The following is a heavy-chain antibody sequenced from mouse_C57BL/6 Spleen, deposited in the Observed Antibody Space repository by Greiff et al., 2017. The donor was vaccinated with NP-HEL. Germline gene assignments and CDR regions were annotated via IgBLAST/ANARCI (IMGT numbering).Heavy chain of an antibody. CDR2: ISSGSSTI. CDR3: ASPPYDEGYYAMDY. CDR1: GFTFSDYG. V-gene: IGHV5-17*01. Sequence: EVQVVESGGGLVKPGGSLKLSCAASGFTFSDYGMHWVRQAPEKGLEWVVYISSGSSTIYYADTVKGRFTISRDNAKNTLFLQMTSLRSEDTAMYYCASPPYDEGYYAMDYWGQGTSVTVSS. J-gene: IGHJ4*01. D-gene: IGHD2-12*01.